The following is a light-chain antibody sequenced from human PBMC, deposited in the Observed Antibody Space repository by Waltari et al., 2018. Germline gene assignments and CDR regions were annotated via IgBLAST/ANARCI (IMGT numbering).Light chain of an antibody. J-gene: IGKJ4*01. Sequence: DIQMNQSPSALSAPVEDRVTITCRASQGLDNWVSWYQQKPGEAPRHLIYYISNLETGVPSRFSGSGSGTDFTLTINSLQPEDYATYYCQQASRFPRTFGGGTKVDVK. CDR3: QQASRFPRT. CDR2: YIS. CDR1: QGLDNW. V-gene: IGKV1D-12*01.